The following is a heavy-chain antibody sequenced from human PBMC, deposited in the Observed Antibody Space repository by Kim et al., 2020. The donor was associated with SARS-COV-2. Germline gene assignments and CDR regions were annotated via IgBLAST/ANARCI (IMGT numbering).Heavy chain of an antibody. D-gene: IGHD6-13*01. V-gene: IGHV4-61*01. CDR1: GGSVSSSSYY. Sequence: SETLSLTCTVSGGSVSSSSYYWDWIRQPPGKGLEWIGYIYYTGSTYYNPSLKSRVTISVDTSKNQFSLKLSSVTAADTAVYYCARDTPFWSSSSWAIAFDNWGQGTMVTVSS. CDR3: ARDTPFWSSSSWAIAFDN. CDR2: IYYTGST. J-gene: IGHJ3*02.